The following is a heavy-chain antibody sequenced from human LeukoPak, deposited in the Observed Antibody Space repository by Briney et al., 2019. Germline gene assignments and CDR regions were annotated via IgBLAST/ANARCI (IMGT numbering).Heavy chain of an antibody. CDR1: GFSFSDYN. J-gene: IGHJ6*03. Sequence: GGSLRLSCAASGFSFSDYNMHWVRQAPGKGLEWVAVISYDGSDKYYADSVKGRFTISRDNSKNTLYLQMNSLRAEDTAVYYCARRLATAYYYYYMDVWGKGTTVTVSS. CDR2: ISYDGSDK. D-gene: IGHD2-21*02. CDR3: ARRLATAYYYYYMDV. V-gene: IGHV3-30*03.